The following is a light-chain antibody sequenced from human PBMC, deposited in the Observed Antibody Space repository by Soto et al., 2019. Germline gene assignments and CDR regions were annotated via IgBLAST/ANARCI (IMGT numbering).Light chain of an antibody. V-gene: IGKV1-5*03. CDR2: QAS. CDR1: QTISSR. Sequence: DIQMTQSPSTLSASVGDRVTITCRASQTISSRLAWYQQKPGKAPNLLIYQASSLEDGVPSTFSGSGSGTEFTLTITSLQPDDFPTYYCQQYNSYPLTFGGGTEVEIK. J-gene: IGKJ4*01. CDR3: QQYNSYPLT.